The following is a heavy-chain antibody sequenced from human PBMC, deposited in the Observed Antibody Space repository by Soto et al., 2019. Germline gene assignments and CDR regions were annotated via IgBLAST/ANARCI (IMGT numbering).Heavy chain of an antibody. CDR3: ARIFSGWSGFDP. CDR2: INPNRGGT. Sequence: ASVKVSCKASGYIFTAYSMHWVRQAPGQGLEWMGWINPNRGGTKYSQKFQGRVTITRDTSASTAYMELSSLRSEDTAVYYCARIFSGWSGFDPWGQGTLVTVSS. CDR1: GYIFTAYS. J-gene: IGHJ5*02. D-gene: IGHD6-19*01. V-gene: IGHV1-2*02.